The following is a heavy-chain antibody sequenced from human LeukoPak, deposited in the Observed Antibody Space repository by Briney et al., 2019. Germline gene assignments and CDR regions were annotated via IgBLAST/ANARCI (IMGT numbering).Heavy chain of an antibody. J-gene: IGHJ6*03. CDR1: GGSISSGSYY. Sequence: SQTLSLTCTVSGGSISSGSYYWSWIRQPAGKGLEWIGRIYTSRSTNYNPSLKSRVTISVDTSKNQFSLKLSSVTAADTAVYYCARDSYIVEMATIRVKQSYYYYYMDVWGKGTTVTVSS. D-gene: IGHD5-24*01. V-gene: IGHV4-61*02. CDR3: ARDSYIVEMATIRVKQSYYYYYMDV. CDR2: IYTSRST.